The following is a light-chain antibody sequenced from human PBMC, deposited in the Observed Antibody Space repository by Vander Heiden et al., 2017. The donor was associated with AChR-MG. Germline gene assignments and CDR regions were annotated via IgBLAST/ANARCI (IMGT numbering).Light chain of an antibody. V-gene: IGKV1-39*01. J-gene: IGKJ1*01. Sequence: DIQMTQSPSSLSASVGDRVTITCRASERIQSYLNWYQQKPGKAPNLLIYAASSLKSGVPSRFSGSGSGTEFTLTISRLQPEDFGSFYCQQCVSTPWTFGLGTKVEIK. CDR2: AAS. CDR1: ERIQSY. CDR3: QQCVSTPWT.